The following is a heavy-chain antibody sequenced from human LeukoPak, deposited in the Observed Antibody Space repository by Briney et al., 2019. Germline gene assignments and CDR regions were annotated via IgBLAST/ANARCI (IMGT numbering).Heavy chain of an antibody. V-gene: IGHV1-69*13. Sequence: SVKVSCKASGRTFSRSAISWVRQAPGQGLEWVGGVIPILGTTNYTQRFQDRVSITSDDSTNTSYMEFRNLRSVDTAVYYCARDDGSATMGFDSWGQGTLVTVSS. D-gene: IGHD1-26*01. CDR2: VIPILGTT. CDR3: ARDDGSATMGFDS. J-gene: IGHJ4*02. CDR1: GRTFSRSA.